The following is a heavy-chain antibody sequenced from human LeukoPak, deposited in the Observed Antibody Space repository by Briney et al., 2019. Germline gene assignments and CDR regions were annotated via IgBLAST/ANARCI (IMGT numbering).Heavy chain of an antibody. D-gene: IGHD1-26*01. CDR2: INQDGSEK. CDR3: ADGTTPDY. CDR1: GFTFSTYW. J-gene: IGHJ4*02. V-gene: IGHV3-7*01. Sequence: GGSLRLSCAASGFTFSTYWMSWVRQAPGRGLEWVANINQDGSEKYYVDSVKGRFTISRDNAKNSLYLQMNSLGSEDTAVYYCADGTTPDYWGQGTLVTVSS.